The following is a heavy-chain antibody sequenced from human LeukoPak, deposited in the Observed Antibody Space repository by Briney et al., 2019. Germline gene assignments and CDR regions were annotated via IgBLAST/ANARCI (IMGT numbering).Heavy chain of an antibody. V-gene: IGHV4-59*06. CDR1: GAPISGDY. CDR3: ASTYCSSTSCYRDYYYGMDV. D-gene: IGHD2-2*01. CDR2: IYYSGST. Sequence: PSETLSLTCIVSGAPISGDYWSWIRQPPGKGLEWIGYIYYSGSTYYNPSLKSRVTISVDTSKNQFSLKLSSVTAADTAVYYCASTYCSSTSCYRDYYYGMDVWGQGTTVTVSS. J-gene: IGHJ6*02.